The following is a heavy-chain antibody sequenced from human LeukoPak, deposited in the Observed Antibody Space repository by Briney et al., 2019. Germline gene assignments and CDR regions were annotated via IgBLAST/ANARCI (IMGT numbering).Heavy chain of an antibody. Sequence: SETLSLTCTVAGGSISSYYWSWIRQPPGKGLEWIGYIYYSGSTNYNPSLKSRVTISVDTSKNQFSLKLSSVTAADTAVYYCVRASPYYGDYVDYWGQGTLVTVSS. CDR2: IYYSGST. V-gene: IGHV4-59*08. CDR1: GGSISSYY. D-gene: IGHD4-17*01. CDR3: VRASPYYGDYVDY. J-gene: IGHJ4*02.